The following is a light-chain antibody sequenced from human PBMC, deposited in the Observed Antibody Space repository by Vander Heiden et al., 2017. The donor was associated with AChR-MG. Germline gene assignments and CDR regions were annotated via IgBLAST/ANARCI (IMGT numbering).Light chain of an antibody. J-gene: IGKJ4*01. CDR2: DAS. CDR3: QQPST. Sequence: IVLTQSPATLSLSPGERATLSCRASQSVSSYLAWYQQKPGQAPRLLIYDASNRATGIPARFSGSGSGTDFTLTISSLEPEDFAVYYCQQPSTFGGGTKVEIK. CDR1: QSVSSY. V-gene: IGKV3-11*01.